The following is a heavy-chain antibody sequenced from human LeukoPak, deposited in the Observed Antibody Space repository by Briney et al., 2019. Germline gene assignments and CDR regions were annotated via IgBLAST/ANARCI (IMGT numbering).Heavy chain of an antibody. CDR2: IFAYGSTT. CDR3: ARELPREVTLDY. V-gene: IGHV3-74*01. Sequence: GGSLRLSCVASEFNFFSYGMQWVRQAPGKGLVWVSRIFAYGSTTSYADSVKRRLTNSRDNAKNTLYLQMNSLRAEDTAVYYCARELPREVTLDYWGQGTLVTVPP. D-gene: IGHD2-21*02. J-gene: IGHJ4*01. CDR1: EFNFFSYG.